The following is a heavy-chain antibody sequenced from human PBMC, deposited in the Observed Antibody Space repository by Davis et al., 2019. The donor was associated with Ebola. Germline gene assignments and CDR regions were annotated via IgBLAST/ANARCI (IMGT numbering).Heavy chain of an antibody. V-gene: IGHV4-59*01. J-gene: IGHJ4*02. D-gene: IGHD6-13*01. CDR2: IHYSGST. CDR1: GGSISSYY. CDR3: ARGDSGSWPK. Sequence: PSETLSLTCTVSGGSISSYYWSWIRQPPGKGLEWIGYIHYSGSTNYNPSLKSRVTISVDTSINQFSLKLSSVTAADTAVYYCARGDSGSWPKWGQGTLVTVSS.